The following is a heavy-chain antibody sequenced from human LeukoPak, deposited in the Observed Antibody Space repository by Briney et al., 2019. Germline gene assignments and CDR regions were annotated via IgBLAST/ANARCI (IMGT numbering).Heavy chain of an antibody. CDR2: IYYSGST. CDR1: GGSISNSSYY. J-gene: IGHJ4*02. CDR3: ARGRHYYDSSGYYYYFDY. V-gene: IGHV4-39*07. Sequence: PSETLSLTCTVSGGSISNSSYYWGWIRQPPGKGLEWIGSIYYSGSTYYNPSLKSRVTISVDTSKNQFSLKLSSVTAADTAVYYCARGRHYYDSSGYYYYFDYWGQGTLVTVSS. D-gene: IGHD3-22*01.